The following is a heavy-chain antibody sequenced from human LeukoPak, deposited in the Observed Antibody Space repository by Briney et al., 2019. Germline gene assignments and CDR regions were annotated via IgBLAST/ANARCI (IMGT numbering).Heavy chain of an antibody. CDR2: ISYDGSNK. CDR3: ARGQRRLVDH. Sequence: GRSLRLSCAASGFTFSSYAMHWVRQAPSKGLEWVAVISYDGSNKYYADSVKGRFTISRDNSKNTLYLQMNSLRAEDTAVYYCARGQRRLVDHWGQGTLVTVSS. J-gene: IGHJ4*02. D-gene: IGHD5-24*01. V-gene: IGHV3-30-3*01. CDR1: GFTFSSYA.